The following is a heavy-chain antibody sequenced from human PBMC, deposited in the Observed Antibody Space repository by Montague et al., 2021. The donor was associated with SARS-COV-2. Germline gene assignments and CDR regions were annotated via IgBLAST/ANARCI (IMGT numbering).Heavy chain of an antibody. Sequence: SETLSLTCAVSGDSIMTTNWWSWVRQSPGKGLEWIGEIYQDCSTNYNPSLKSRVTMSVDKSKNQFSLELNSVTAADTALYYCVRAGGLDNRPPVWGQGALVTVSS. D-gene: IGHD3/OR15-3a*01. CDR2: IYQDCST. CDR1: GDSIMTTNW. CDR3: VRAGGLDNRPPV. J-gene: IGHJ4*02. V-gene: IGHV4-4*02.